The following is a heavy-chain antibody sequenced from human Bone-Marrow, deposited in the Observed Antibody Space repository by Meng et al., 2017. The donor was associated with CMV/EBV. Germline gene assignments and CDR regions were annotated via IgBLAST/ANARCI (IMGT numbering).Heavy chain of an antibody. CDR2: MNPNSGNT. Sequence: CKASGYTFNSYDINWVRQATGQGLEWMGWMNPNSGNTGYAQKFQGRVTMTRNTSISTAYMELSRLRSDDTAVYYCARTTLVSSGWYGWGQGTLVTVSS. J-gene: IGHJ4*02. D-gene: IGHD6-19*01. CDR3: ARTTLVSSGWYG. CDR1: GYTFNSYD. V-gene: IGHV1-8*01.